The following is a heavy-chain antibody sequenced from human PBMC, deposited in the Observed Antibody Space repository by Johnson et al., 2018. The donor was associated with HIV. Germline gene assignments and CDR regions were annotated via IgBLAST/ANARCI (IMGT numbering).Heavy chain of an antibody. CDR1: GFTFSSYW. CDR3: ARGPGGGEDALDI. V-gene: IGHV3-13*01. J-gene: IGHJ3*02. D-gene: IGHD3-16*01. Sequence: EVQLVESGGGLVQPGGSLRLSCAASGFTFSSYWMHWVRQAPGKGLVWVSAIGTAGDTYYPGSVKGRFTISRDNAKNSLYLQMNSLRAEDTAVYYCARGPGGGEDALDIWGQGTMVTVSS. CDR2: IGTAGDT.